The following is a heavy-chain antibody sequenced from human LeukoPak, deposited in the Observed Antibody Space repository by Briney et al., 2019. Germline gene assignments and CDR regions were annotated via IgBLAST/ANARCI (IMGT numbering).Heavy chain of an antibody. J-gene: IGHJ6*02. V-gene: IGHV3-30*18. D-gene: IGHD2-2*01. CDR2: ISYDGSNK. CDR1: GFTFSSYG. Sequence: GRSLRLSCAASGFTFSSYGMHWARQAPGKGLEWVAVISYDGSNKYYADSVKGRFTISRDKSKNTLDLQMNSLRAEDTAVYYCAKGRSITPYGMDVWGQGTTVTVSS. CDR3: AKGRSITPYGMDV.